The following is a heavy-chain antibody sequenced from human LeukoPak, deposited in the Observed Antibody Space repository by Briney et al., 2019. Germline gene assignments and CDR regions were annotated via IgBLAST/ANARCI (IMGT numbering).Heavy chain of an antibody. J-gene: IGHJ4*02. CDR3: ARATSGGSTIDY. D-gene: IGHD2-15*01. CDR2: IDPKRDPKRGGT. CDR1: GYSFRDYY. Sequence: ASVKVSCEASGYSFRDYYLHWVRLAPGQGLEWMGWIDPKRDPKRGGTNYAQKFQGRVTMTRDTSISTVYMELSGLRSDDTAVYYCARATSGGSTIDYWGQGTLVTVSS. V-gene: IGHV1-2*02.